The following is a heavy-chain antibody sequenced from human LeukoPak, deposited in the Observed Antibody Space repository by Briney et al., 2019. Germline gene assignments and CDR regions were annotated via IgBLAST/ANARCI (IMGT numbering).Heavy chain of an antibody. V-gene: IGHV3-74*01. Sequence: PGGSLRLSCAASGFTLSNYWMHWVRQVPGKGLVWVSHIDSDGRTTSYADSVKGRFTISRDNAKNTLYLQMNSLRAEDTAVYYCAKIIAQAPPKRSGRGSQGDWGQGTLVTVSS. J-gene: IGHJ4*02. CDR3: AKIIAQAPPKRSGRGSQGD. D-gene: IGHD1-26*01. CDR1: GFTLSNYW. CDR2: IDSDGRTT.